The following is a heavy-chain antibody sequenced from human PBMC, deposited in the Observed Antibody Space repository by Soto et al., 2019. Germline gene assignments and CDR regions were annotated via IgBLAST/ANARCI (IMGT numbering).Heavy chain of an antibody. CDR3: AKYSSGWYYPFDY. CDR2: ISASGGST. CDR1: GFTFSSYA. V-gene: IGHV3-23*01. Sequence: EVQLLESGGGLVQPGGSLRLSCAASGFTFSSYAMSWVRQAPGKGLEWVSAISASGGSTYYADSVKGRFTISRDNSENTLYLQMNSLRAEDTAVYYCAKYSSGWYYPFDYWGQGTLVTVSS. J-gene: IGHJ4*02. D-gene: IGHD6-19*01.